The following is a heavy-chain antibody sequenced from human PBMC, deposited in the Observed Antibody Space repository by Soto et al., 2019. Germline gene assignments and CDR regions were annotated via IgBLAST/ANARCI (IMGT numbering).Heavy chain of an antibody. CDR1: GYAFTSYG. D-gene: IGHD6-13*01. CDR2: ISAYNGNT. J-gene: IGHJ5*02. CDR3: ARDWRIAALNWFDP. Sequence: GASVKVSCKASGYAFTSYGISWVRQAPGQGLEWMGWISAYNGNTNYAQKLQGRVTMTTDTSTSTAYMELRSLRSDDTAVYYCARDWRIAALNWFDPWGQGTLVTVSS. V-gene: IGHV1-18*01.